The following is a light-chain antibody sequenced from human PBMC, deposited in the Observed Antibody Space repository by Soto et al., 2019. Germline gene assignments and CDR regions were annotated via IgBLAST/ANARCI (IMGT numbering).Light chain of an antibody. J-gene: IGKJ1*01. CDR1: QYIHNY. CDR3: QQYNNYPWT. Sequence: DIQMTQSPSTLSASVGDRVTITCRASQYIHNYLAWYQQKPGEAPKLLIYEAANLESGVPSRFSGSGTGTEFTLTISSLQPDDFAAYDCQQYNNYPWTFGQGTRVEI. V-gene: IGKV1-5*03. CDR2: EAA.